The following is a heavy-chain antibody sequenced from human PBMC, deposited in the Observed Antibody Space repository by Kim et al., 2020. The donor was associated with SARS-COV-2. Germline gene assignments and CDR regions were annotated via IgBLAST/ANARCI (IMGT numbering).Heavy chain of an antibody. Sequence: SETLSLTCNVSGGSIGSYAYYWGWIRQPPGKGLEWIGDFYYRGTTYYNPSLKSRVSMAVDASNNLFSLTLRSVTAADTAVYYCASRLRAAGTGFHSWGQGTLVTVSS. CDR3: ASRLRAAGTGFHS. J-gene: IGHJ5*02. V-gene: IGHV4-39*01. D-gene: IGHD6-25*01. CDR1: GGSIGSYAYY. CDR2: FYYRGTT.